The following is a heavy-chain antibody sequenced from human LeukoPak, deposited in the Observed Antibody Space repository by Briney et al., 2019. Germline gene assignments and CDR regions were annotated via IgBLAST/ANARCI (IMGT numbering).Heavy chain of an antibody. J-gene: IGHJ4*02. V-gene: IGHV1-24*01. D-gene: IGHD3-22*01. Sequence: GASVKVSCKVSGYTLTELSMHWVRQAPGKGLEWMGGFDPEDGETIYAQKFQGRVTMTRDTSTSTVYMELSSLRSEDTAVYYCARGASLRDDSSGYRFDYWGQGTLVTVSS. CDR1: GYTLTELS. CDR2: FDPEDGET. CDR3: ARGASLRDDSSGYRFDY.